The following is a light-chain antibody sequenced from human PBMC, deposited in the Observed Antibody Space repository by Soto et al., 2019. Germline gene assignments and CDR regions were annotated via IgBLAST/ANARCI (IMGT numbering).Light chain of an antibody. CDR2: EVS. Sequence: QSVLTQPASVSGSPGQSITISCTGTSSDVGGHNYVSWYQQHPGKAPKLMIYEVSNRPSGVSNRVSGSKSGNTASLTISGLKADDEADYDFSSYTSGSTYVLGTGTQLTVL. CDR3: SSYTSGSTYV. CDR1: SSDVGGHNY. J-gene: IGLJ1*01. V-gene: IGLV2-14*01.